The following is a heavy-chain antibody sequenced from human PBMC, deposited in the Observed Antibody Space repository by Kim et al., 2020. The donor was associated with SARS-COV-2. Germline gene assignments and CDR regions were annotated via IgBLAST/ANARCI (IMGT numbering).Heavy chain of an antibody. CDR3: ATTSAWGPLDY. Sequence: GGSLRLSCVASGFTFNTFAMSWVRQAPGKWLEWVSLINAGGGAIFYVDSVKGRFTISRDDSRKTLELQMHSLRVDDTAVYYCATTSAWGPLDYWGQGSLVTVSS. J-gene: IGHJ4*02. CDR1: GFTFNTFA. D-gene: IGHD7-27*01. CDR2: INAGGGAI. V-gene: IGHV3-23*03.